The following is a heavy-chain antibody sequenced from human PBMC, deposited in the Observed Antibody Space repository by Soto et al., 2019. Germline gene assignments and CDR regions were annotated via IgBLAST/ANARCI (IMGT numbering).Heavy chain of an antibody. CDR2: ISSSSSTI. CDR3: ARGHYVFWSGSHSYYYYGMDV. J-gene: IGHJ6*02. D-gene: IGHD3-3*01. Sequence: GVLRLSCAASGFTFNTYTMNWVRQAPGKGLEWVSYISSSSSTIYYADSVKGRFTISRDNAKNSLYLQMNSLRAEDTAVYYCARGHYVFWSGSHSYYYYGMDVWGQGTTVTVSS. CDR1: GFTFNTYT. V-gene: IGHV3-48*01.